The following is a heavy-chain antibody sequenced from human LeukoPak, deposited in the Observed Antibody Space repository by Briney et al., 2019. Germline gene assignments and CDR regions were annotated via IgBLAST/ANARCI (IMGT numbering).Heavy chain of an antibody. Sequence: GGSLRLSCAASGFTFSSYAMSWVRQAPGKGLEWVSAISGSGGSTYHADSVKGRFTISRDNSKNTLYLQMNSLRAEDTAVYYCAKDWGDSSGYYYLKLDYFDYWGQGTLVTVSS. CDR1: GFTFSSYA. CDR3: AKDWGDSSGYYYLKLDYFDY. V-gene: IGHV3-23*01. CDR2: ISGSGGST. J-gene: IGHJ4*02. D-gene: IGHD3-22*01.